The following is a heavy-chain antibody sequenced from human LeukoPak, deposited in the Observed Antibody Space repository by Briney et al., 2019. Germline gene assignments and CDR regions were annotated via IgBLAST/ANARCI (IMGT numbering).Heavy chain of an antibody. Sequence: SETLSLTCTVSGDSISTYYWSWIRQPPGKGLEWIGYIYYSMTSDYNPSLKSRVTMSVDMSTNQNSLKLSSVTAADTAVYYCARGSGGDGSGSLWGRGTLVTVSS. V-gene: IGHV4-59*01. CDR2: IYYSMTS. CDR3: ARGSGGDGSGSL. D-gene: IGHD3-10*01. CDR1: GDSISTYY. J-gene: IGHJ4*02.